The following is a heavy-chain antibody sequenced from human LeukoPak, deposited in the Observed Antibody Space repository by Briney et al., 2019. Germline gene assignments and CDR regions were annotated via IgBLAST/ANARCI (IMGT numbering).Heavy chain of an antibody. D-gene: IGHD3-22*01. CDR3: ARSHYDSSGSPIFGLGVDY. J-gene: IGHJ4*02. CDR2: TYHSGST. V-gene: IGHV4-30-2*06. Sequence: SETLSLTCAVSGGSISSDGYSWSWIRQSPGKGLEWIGYTYHSGSTYYNPSLKGRVTISVDRSKSQFPLKLSSVTAADTAVYYCARSHYDSSGSPIFGLGVDYWGQGTLVTVSS. CDR1: GGSISSDGYS.